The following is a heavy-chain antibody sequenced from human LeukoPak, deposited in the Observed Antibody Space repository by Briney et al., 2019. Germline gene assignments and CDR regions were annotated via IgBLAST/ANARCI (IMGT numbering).Heavy chain of an antibody. CDR3: ARDGGSSWYDNWFDP. J-gene: IGHJ5*02. D-gene: IGHD6-13*01. CDR1: GFTFSSYG. V-gene: IGHV3-33*01. Sequence: GGSLRLSCAASGFTFSSYGMHWVRQAPGKGLEWVAVIWYDGSNKYYADSVKGRFTISRDNSKNSLYLQMNSLRAEDTAVYYCARDGGSSWYDNWFDPWGQGTLVTVSS. CDR2: IWYDGSNK.